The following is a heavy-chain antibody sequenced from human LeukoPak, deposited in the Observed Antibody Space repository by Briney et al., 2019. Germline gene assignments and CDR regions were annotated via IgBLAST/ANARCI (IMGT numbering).Heavy chain of an antibody. CDR1: GYTFTSYG. J-gene: IGHJ1*01. CDR3: ARVLIPYGSSGYHEYFQH. Sequence: ASVKVSCKASGYTFTSYGISWVRQAPGQGLEWMGWISAYNGNTNYAQKLQGRVTMTTDTSTSTAYMELRSLRSDDTAVYYCARVLIPYGSSGYHEYFQHWGQGTLVTVSS. D-gene: IGHD3-22*01. CDR2: ISAYNGNT. V-gene: IGHV1-18*01.